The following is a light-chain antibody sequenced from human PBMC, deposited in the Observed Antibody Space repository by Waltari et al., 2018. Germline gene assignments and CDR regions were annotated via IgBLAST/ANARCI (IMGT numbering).Light chain of an antibody. CDR2: SNN. V-gene: IGLV1-44*01. J-gene: IGLJ2*01. Sequence: QSVLTQPPSASGTPGQRVPISCSGSSSNIGRNPVTWYQHLPGAAPKLLVYSNNQRPSGVPDRFSGSKSGTSASLAISGLQSEDEADYYCAAWDDSLNGVVFGGGTKLTVL. CDR1: SSNIGRNP. CDR3: AAWDDSLNGVV.